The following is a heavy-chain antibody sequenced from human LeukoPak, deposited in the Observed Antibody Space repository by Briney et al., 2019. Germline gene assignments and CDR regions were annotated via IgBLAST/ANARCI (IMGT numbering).Heavy chain of an antibody. CDR3: ARGGGIGRYLKGYAFDI. CDR1: GYTFTSYY. Sequence: ASVKVSCKASGYTFTSYYMHSVRQAPGQGRECMGIIHPSGGSTSHAQKFQGRVTMTRHMSTLTVYIELSSLRSADTAGYLIARGGGIGRYLKGYAFDIWGQGTMVTVSS. V-gene: IGHV1-46*01. J-gene: IGHJ3*02. D-gene: IGHD1-26*01. CDR2: IHPSGGST.